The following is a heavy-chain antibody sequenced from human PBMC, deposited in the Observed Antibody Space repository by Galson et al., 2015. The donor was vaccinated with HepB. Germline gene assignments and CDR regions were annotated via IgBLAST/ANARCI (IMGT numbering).Heavy chain of an antibody. CDR2: INPNSGGT. CDR3: ARGAREWLDPYGDAFDI. V-gene: IGHV1-2*02. J-gene: IGHJ3*02. Sequence: SVKVSCKASGYTFTGYYMHWVRQAPGQGLEWMGWINPNSGGTNYAQKFQGRVTMTRDTSISTAYMELSRLRSDDTAVYYCARGAREWLDPYGDAFDIWGQGTMVTVSS. CDR1: GYTFTGYY. D-gene: IGHD6-19*01.